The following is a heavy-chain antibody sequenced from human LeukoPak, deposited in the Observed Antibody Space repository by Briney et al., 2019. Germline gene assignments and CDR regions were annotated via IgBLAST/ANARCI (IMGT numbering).Heavy chain of an antibody. V-gene: IGHV4-38-2*02. Sequence: KPSETLSLTCTVSGYSISSAYYWGWIRQPPGKGLEWIGSIYHSGSTYYNPSLKSRVTISVDTSKNQFSLKLSSVTAADTAVYYCARIISTTWYAFDIWGQGTMVTVSS. CDR1: GYSISSAYY. CDR3: ARIISTTWYAFDI. D-gene: IGHD6-13*01. J-gene: IGHJ3*02. CDR2: IYHSGST.